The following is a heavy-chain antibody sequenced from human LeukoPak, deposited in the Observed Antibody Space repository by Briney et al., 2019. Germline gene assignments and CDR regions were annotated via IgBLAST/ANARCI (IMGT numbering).Heavy chain of an antibody. V-gene: IGHV3-23*01. CDR3: AKGKVVPAAPDY. CDR2: ISGSGGST. CDR1: GFTFNNAW. D-gene: IGHD2-2*01. J-gene: IGHJ4*02. Sequence: PGGSLRLSCAASGFTFNNAWMNWVRQAPGKGLEWVSAISGSGGSTYYADSVKGRFTISRDNSKNTLYLQMNSLRAEDTAVYYCAKGKVVPAAPDYWGQGTLVTVSS.